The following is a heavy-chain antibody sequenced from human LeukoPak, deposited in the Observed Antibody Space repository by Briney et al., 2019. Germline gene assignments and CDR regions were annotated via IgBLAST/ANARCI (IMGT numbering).Heavy chain of an antibody. CDR3: AREYCSGGSCYLPFDP. CDR2: IYYSGST. J-gene: IGHJ5*02. D-gene: IGHD2-15*01. Sequence: SETLSLTRTVSGGSISSSSYYWGWIRQPPGKGLEWIGSIYYSGSTYYNPSLKSRVTISVDTSKNQFSLKLSSVTAADTAVYYCAREYCSGGSCYLPFDPWGQGTLVTVSS. V-gene: IGHV4-39*07. CDR1: GGSISSSSYY.